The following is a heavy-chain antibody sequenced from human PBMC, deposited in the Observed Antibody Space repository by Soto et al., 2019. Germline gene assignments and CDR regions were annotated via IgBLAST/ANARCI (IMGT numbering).Heavy chain of an antibody. CDR1: GYSFTNYW. CDR3: ARHGFYGDYSSNYFDP. J-gene: IGHJ5*02. Sequence: GESLKISCKGSGYSFTNYWIAWVRQMPGKGLEYMGIIYPSDSDTRYSPSFQGQVTISADKSISTAYLQWSSLKASDTAIYYCARHGFYGDYSSNYFDPRGKGTLVTVSS. CDR2: IYPSDSDT. D-gene: IGHD4-17*01. V-gene: IGHV5-51*01.